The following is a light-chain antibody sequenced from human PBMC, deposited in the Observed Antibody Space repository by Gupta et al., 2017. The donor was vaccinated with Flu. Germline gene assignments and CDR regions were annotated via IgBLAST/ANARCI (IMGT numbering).Light chain of an antibody. V-gene: IGLV3-27*01. CDR2: KDC. CDR1: VFARKY. CDR3: YSASDNYLV. J-gene: IGLJ3*02. Sequence: SYELTQPSSVSVSPGQTARFTCSGDVFARKYARWVQHKSRQAPVVVVYKDCDRPSGFPVRFSGSSSGTTATVAICFAQSDDEDEYYWYSASDNYLVFGGGTKLTVL.